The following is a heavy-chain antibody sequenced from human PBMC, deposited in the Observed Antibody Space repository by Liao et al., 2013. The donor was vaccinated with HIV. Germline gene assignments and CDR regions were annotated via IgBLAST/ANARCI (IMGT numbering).Heavy chain of an antibody. J-gene: IGHJ4*02. V-gene: IGHV4-61*02. CDR1: GGSISSGSYY. Sequence: QVQLQESGPGLVKPSQTLSLTCTVSGGSISSGSYYWSWIRQPAGKGLEWIGRIYTSGSTNYNPSLKSRVTISVDTSKNQFSLKLSSVTAADTAVYYCAREILLWVRGVPVAPDWGQGTRGHRLL. CDR2: IYTSGST. CDR3: AREILLWVRGVPVAPD. D-gene: IGHD3-10*01.